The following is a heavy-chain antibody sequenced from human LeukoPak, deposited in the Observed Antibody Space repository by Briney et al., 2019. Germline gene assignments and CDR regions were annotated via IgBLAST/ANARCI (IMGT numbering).Heavy chain of an antibody. CDR3: ARGVVITFGGAVDY. V-gene: IGHV4-59*01. CDR1: GDSINSFY. Sequence: SETLSLTCTVSGDSINSFYWSWIRQPPGKGLEWIGYIYYSGSTNYNPSLKSQVTISVDTSKNQFSLKLSSVTAADTAVYYCARGVVITFGGAVDYWGQGTLVTVSS. CDR2: IYYSGST. J-gene: IGHJ4*02. D-gene: IGHD3-16*01.